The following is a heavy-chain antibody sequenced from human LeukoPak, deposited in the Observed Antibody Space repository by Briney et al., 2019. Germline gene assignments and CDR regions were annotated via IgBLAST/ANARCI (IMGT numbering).Heavy chain of an antibody. D-gene: IGHD1-26*01. Sequence: SETLSLTCAVYGGSFSGYYWSWIRQPPGKGLEWIGENNHSGSTNYNPSLKSRVTISVDTSKNQFSLKLSSVTAADTAVYYCATPGGFGYYYGMDVWGQGTTGTVSS. CDR1: GGSFSGYY. J-gene: IGHJ6*02. CDR2: NNHSGST. CDR3: ATPGGFGYYYGMDV. V-gene: IGHV4-34*01.